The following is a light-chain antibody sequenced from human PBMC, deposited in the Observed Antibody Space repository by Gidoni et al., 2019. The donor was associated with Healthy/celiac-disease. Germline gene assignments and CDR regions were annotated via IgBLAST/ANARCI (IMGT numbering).Light chain of an antibody. Sequence: QSALTQPASVSGSPGQSITIPCTGTSSDVGGYNYVSWYQQHPGKAHNLMIYDVSNRPSGVSNRFSGSKSGNTASLTISGLQAEDEADYYCSSYTSSSTWVFGGGTKLTVL. CDR1: SSDVGGYNY. CDR3: SSYTSSSTWV. CDR2: DVS. V-gene: IGLV2-14*03. J-gene: IGLJ3*02.